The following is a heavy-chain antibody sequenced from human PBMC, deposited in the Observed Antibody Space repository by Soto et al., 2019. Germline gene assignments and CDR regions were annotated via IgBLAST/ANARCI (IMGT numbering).Heavy chain of an antibody. Sequence: PGGSLRLSCAASGFTFSSYAMHWVRQAPGKGLEWVAVISYDGSNKYYADSVKGRFAISRDNSKNTLYLQMNSLRAEDTAVYYCAKRIVVVTAILHRGVWGQGTTVTVSS. D-gene: IGHD2-21*02. CDR2: ISYDGSNK. J-gene: IGHJ6*02. V-gene: IGHV3-30-3*02. CDR3: AKRIVVVTAILHRGV. CDR1: GFTFSSYA.